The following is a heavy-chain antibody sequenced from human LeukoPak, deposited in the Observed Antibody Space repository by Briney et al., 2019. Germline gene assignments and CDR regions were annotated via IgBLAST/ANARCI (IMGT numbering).Heavy chain of an antibody. V-gene: IGHV3-30-3*01. J-gene: IGHJ6*02. CDR3: ARDSQDSSGYYSYYYYGMDV. Sequence: GGSLRLSCAASGFTFSSYAMHWVRQAPGKGLEWVADISYDGSNKYYADSVKGRFTISRDNSKNTLYLQMNSLRAEDTAVYYCARDSQDSSGYYSYYYYGMDVWGQGTTVTVSS. CDR2: ISYDGSNK. CDR1: GFTFSSYA. D-gene: IGHD3-22*01.